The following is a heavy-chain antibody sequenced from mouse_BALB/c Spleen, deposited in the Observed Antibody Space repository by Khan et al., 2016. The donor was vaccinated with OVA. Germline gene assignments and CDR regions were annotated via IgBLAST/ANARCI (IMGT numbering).Heavy chain of an antibody. CDR2: VTYSSNT. D-gene: IGHD2-12*01. Sequence: EVQLQESGPSLVKPSQTLSLTCSVTGDSITSGFWNWIRTFPGNKFEYMGYVTYSSNTYYNPSLKSRISITRDTSKSQYYLQLNSVTTEDTATYFCARSYCSWAMDYWGQGTSVTVSS. V-gene: IGHV3-8*02. CDR1: GDSITSGF. J-gene: IGHJ4*01. CDR3: ARSYCSWAMDY.